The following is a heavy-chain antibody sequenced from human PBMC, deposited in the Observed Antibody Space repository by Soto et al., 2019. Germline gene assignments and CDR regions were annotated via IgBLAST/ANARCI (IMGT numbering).Heavy chain of an antibody. CDR1: EFTFDKYY. Sequence: EVQLVESGGGLVQPGGSLRLSCAASEFTFDKYYMTWVRQAPGKGPEWVANIKPDGSEQYYVDSVKGRFTISRDNANNSLYLQMNSLRAEDTVVYFCARGNWNYSYGFDVWGKGTTVTVSS. CDR2: IKPDGSEQ. J-gene: IGHJ6*04. V-gene: IGHV3-7*01. CDR3: ARGNWNYSYGFDV. D-gene: IGHD1-20*01.